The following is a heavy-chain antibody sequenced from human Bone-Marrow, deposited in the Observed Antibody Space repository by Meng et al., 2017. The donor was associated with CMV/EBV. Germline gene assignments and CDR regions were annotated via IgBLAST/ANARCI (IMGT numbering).Heavy chain of an antibody. CDR3: ARHGLFGNWFDP. CDR2: IYYSGST. CDR1: GGSISSSSYY. Sequence: TVSGGSISSSSYYWGWIRQPPGKGLERIGSIYYSGSTYYNPSLKSRVTISVDTSKNQFSLKLSSVTAADTAVYYCARHGLFGNWFDPWGQGTLVTVSS. V-gene: IGHV4-39*01. J-gene: IGHJ5*02. D-gene: IGHD3/OR15-3a*01.